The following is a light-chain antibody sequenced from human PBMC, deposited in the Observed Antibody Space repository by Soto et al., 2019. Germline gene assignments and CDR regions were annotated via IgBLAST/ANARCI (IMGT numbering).Light chain of an antibody. CDR1: QSVSSY. Sequence: EIVLTQSPATLSLSPGERATLSCRASQSVSSYLAWYRQKPGQAPRLLIYDASNRATGIPARFSGSGSGTDFTLTISSLEPEDFEVYYCQQRSNWPWTFGQGTKVEIK. V-gene: IGKV3-11*01. CDR3: QQRSNWPWT. J-gene: IGKJ1*01. CDR2: DAS.